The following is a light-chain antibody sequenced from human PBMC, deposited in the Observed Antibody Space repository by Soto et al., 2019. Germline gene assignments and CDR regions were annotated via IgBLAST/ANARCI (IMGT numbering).Light chain of an antibody. CDR3: QQCRNWPLT. V-gene: IGKV3-15*01. Sequence: EIVMTQSPATLSVSPGEGATLSCKASQNVYNNLAWYQQRPGQPPRLLIYDASTRATGISARFIGSGYGTEFTLTLSSLQSEDFAVYFCQQCRNWPLTFGGGTKVEIK. J-gene: IGKJ4*01. CDR1: QNVYNN. CDR2: DAS.